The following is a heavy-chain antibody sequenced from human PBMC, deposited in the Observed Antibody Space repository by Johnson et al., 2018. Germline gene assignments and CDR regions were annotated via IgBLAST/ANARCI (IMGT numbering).Heavy chain of an antibody. CDR3: VGDILTGSDDFDI. CDR2: FSGSTNYI. J-gene: IGHJ3*02. Sequence: VQLVESGGGLVKPGGSLRLSCAASGFIFSPYSMNWVRQAPGKGLECLSSFSGSTNYIYYADSVKGRFTISRENATNSLYLQRNSRRAEDTAVYYCVGDILTGSDDFDIWGQGTMVTVSS. D-gene: IGHD3-9*01. CDR1: GFIFSPYS. V-gene: IGHV3-21*01.